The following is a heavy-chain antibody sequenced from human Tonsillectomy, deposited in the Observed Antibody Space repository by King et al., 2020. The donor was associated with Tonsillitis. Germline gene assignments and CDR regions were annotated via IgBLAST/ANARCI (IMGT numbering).Heavy chain of an antibody. J-gene: IGHJ3*01. V-gene: IGHV5-10-1*03. CDR3: ARHXVELELDAXXF. D-gene: IGHD1-7*01. CDR2: XDPSDSYT. Sequence: VQLVESGAEVKMPGESLTISCKGSGYSFTNYWISWVRQMPGXGLEXMGRXDPSDSYTNYSPSFQGHVTISADKSGSPAYLQWSSLKASATALYYCARHXVELELDAXXFXGXXXXVXXSS. CDR1: GYSFTNYW.